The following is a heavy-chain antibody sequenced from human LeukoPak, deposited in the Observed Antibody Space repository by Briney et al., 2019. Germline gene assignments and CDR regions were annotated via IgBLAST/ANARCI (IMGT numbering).Heavy chain of an antibody. D-gene: IGHD1-7*01. CDR3: ARGLNNWNYGSAFDI. CDR2: IWYDGSNK. V-gene: IGHV3-33*01. J-gene: IGHJ3*02. CDR1: GFTFSSYG. Sequence: PGGSLRLSCAASGFTFSSYGMHWVRQAPGKGLEWVAVIWYDGSNKYYADSVKGRFTISRDNSKNTLYLQMNSLRAEDTAVYYCARGLNNWNYGSAFDIWGQGTMATVSS.